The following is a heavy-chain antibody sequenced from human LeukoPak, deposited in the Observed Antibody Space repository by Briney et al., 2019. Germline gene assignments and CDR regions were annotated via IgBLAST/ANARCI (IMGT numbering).Heavy chain of an antibody. CDR1: GYTFTSYY. CDR3: ARDATRYGMDV. J-gene: IGHJ6*02. V-gene: IGHV1-46*01. Sequence: GASVKVSCKASGYTFTSYYMHWVRQAPGQGLEWMGIINPSGGSTSYAQKFQGRVTMTRDTSASTAYMELSSLRSEDTAVYYCARDATRYGMDVWGQGTTVTVSS. CDR2: INPSGGST.